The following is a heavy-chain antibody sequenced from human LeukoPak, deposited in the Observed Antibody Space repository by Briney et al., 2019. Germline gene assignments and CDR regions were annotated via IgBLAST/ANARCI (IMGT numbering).Heavy chain of an antibody. CDR3: ARVPRDGYNSYYFDY. J-gene: IGHJ4*02. Sequence: MTSETLSLTCAVYGGSFSGYYWSWIRQPPGKGLEWIGYIYYSGSTNYNPSLKSRVTISVDTSKNQFSLKLSSVTAADTAVYYCARVPRDGYNSYYFDYWGQGTLVTVSS. V-gene: IGHV4-59*01. D-gene: IGHD5-24*01. CDR2: IYYSGST. CDR1: GGSFSGYY.